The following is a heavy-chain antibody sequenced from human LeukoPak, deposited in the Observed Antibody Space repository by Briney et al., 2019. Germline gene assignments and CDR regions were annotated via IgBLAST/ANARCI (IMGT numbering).Heavy chain of an antibody. D-gene: IGHD6-13*01. Sequence: ASVTVSCKSSGYTFTSYDNYWVRQAPGQGLEWMGLMNPNSGNTGYAKTFQGRGTMTTNNSISKDYMELSSLISEDNAVYYYAFLMAAGGYWGQGNLVTVSS. CDR1: GYTFTSYD. J-gene: IGHJ4*02. V-gene: IGHV1-8*01. CDR2: MNPNSGNT. CDR3: AFLMAAGGY.